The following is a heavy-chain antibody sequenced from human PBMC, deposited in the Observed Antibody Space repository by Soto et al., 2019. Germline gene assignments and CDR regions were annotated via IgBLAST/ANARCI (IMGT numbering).Heavy chain of an antibody. CDR2: INHSGST. J-gene: IGHJ4*02. V-gene: IGHV4-34*01. D-gene: IGHD3-10*01. Sequence: SETLSLTCAVYGGSFSGYYWSWIRQPPGKGLEWIGEINHSGSTNYNPSLKSRVTISVDTSKNQFSLKLSSVTAADTAVYYCARFRKPTMVRTGDYWGQGTLVTVSS. CDR3: ARFRKPTMVRTGDY. CDR1: GGSFSGYY.